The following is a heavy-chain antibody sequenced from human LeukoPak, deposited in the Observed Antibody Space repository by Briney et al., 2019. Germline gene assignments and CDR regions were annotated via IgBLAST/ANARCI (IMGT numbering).Heavy chain of an antibody. CDR1: GGTFSSYA. CDR3: ARDKSCGGSCYVDDY. V-gene: IGHV1-69*05. D-gene: IGHD2-15*01. Sequence: VASVKVSCKASGGTFSSYAISWVRQAPGQGLEWMGRIIPIFGTANYAQKFQGRVTITTDESTSTAYMELSSLRSEDTAVYYCARDKSCGGSCYVDDYWGQGTLVTVSS. CDR2: IIPIFGTA. J-gene: IGHJ4*02.